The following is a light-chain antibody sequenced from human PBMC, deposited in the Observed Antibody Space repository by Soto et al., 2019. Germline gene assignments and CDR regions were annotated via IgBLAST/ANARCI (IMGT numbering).Light chain of an antibody. V-gene: IGKV1-33*01. CDR2: DAS. Sequence: IQMTQSPSSLSASVGDRVTITCQASQDISTYLNWYQQKPGKAPKFLINDASTLEPGVPSRFSVSGSGTYFTFTINSLQPEDIATYYCQQYDSLPYTFGQGTKLEIK. CDR1: QDISTY. J-gene: IGKJ2*01. CDR3: QQYDSLPYT.